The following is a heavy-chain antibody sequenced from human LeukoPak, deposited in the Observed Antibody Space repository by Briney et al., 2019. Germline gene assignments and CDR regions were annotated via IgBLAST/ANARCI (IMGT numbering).Heavy chain of an antibody. V-gene: IGHV3-33*01. D-gene: IGHD2-2*01. Sequence: PGGSLRLSCAASGFTFSSYGMHWVRQAPGKGLEWVAVIWYDGSNKYYADSVKGRFTISRDNSKNTLYLQMNSLRAEDTAVYYCARDASDIVVVPAAVGPFDYWGQGTLVTVSS. CDR3: ARDASDIVVVPAAVGPFDY. CDR2: IWYDGSNK. J-gene: IGHJ4*02. CDR1: GFTFSSYG.